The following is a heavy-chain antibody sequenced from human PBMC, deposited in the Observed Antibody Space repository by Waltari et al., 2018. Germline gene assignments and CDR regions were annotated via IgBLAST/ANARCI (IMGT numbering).Heavy chain of an antibody. D-gene: IGHD6-6*01. CDR1: GFSLSTSGVG. CDR3: AHRRDLIAARYYFDY. Sequence: QITLKESGPTLVKPTQTLTLTCTFSGFSLSTSGVGVGWIRQPPGKALEWLALIYWNDDKRYSPSLKSRRTITKDTSKNQVVLTMTNMDPVDTATYYCAHRRDLIAARYYFDYWGQGTLVIVSS. J-gene: IGHJ4*02. V-gene: IGHV2-5*01. CDR2: IYWNDDK.